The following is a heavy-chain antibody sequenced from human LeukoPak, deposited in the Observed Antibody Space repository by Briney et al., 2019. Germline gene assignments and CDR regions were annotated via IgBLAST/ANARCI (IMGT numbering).Heavy chain of an antibody. CDR2: IWYDGSNK. J-gene: IGHJ4*02. CDR1: GFTFSSYG. CDR3: ARDGYSGYDEYSSSWPTVKFGFDY. D-gene: IGHD5-12*01. V-gene: IGHV3-33*01. Sequence: PGGSLRLSCAASGFTFSSYGMHWVRQAPGKGLEWVAVIWYDGSNKYYADSVKGRFTISRDNSKNTLYLQMNSLRAEDTAVYYCARDGYSGYDEYSSSWPTVKFGFDYWGQGTLVTVSS.